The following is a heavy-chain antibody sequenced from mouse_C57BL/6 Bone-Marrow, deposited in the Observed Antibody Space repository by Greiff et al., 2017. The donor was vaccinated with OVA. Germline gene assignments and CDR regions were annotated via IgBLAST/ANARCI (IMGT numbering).Heavy chain of an antibody. CDR1: GYSFTGYY. CDR2: INPSTGGT. V-gene: IGHV1-42*01. D-gene: IGHD1-1*01. CDR3: ASNYGGDYAMDY. J-gene: IGHJ4*01. Sequence: VQLQQSGPELVKPGASVKISCKASGYSFTGYYMNWVKQSPEKSLEWIGEINPSTGGTTYNQKFKAKATLTVDKSSSTAYMQLKSLTSEDSAVYYCASNYGGDYAMDYWGQGTSVTVSS.